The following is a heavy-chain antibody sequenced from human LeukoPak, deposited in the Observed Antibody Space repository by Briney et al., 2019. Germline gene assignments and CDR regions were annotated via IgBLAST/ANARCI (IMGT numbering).Heavy chain of an antibody. CDR1: GFPFSSHG. V-gene: IGHV3-21*04. J-gene: IGHJ4*02. CDR2: ISPGGPT. D-gene: IGHD4-17*01. Sequence: GGTLRLSCAGSGFPFSSHGMNWVRQAPGKGLEWVSGISPGGPTYYADSVKGRFTISRDNAKNSLYLQMNSLRAEDTAVYYCAREEGDYGLYYFDYWGQGTLVTVSS. CDR3: AREEGDYGLYYFDY.